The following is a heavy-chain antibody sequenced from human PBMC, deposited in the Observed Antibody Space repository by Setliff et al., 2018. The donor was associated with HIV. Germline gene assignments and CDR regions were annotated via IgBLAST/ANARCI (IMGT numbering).Heavy chain of an antibody. CDR1: GYGFAGYH. CDR3: ARFRKFQLVGALDY. CDR2: MNPNSGNT. V-gene: IGHV1-8*02. Sequence: ASVKVSCKASGYGFAGYHMHWVRQAPGEGLEWMGWMNPNSGNTGYAQKFQGRVTMTRNTSISTAYMELSSLRSEDTAVYYCARFRKFQLVGALDYWGQGTLVTVSS. D-gene: IGHD1-26*01. J-gene: IGHJ4*02.